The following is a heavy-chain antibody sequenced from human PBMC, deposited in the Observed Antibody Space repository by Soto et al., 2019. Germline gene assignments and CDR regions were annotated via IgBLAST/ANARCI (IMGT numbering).Heavy chain of an antibody. V-gene: IGHV3-23*01. CDR2: ISGSGGST. J-gene: IGHJ4*02. CDR3: AKDKSPIYYGSGSLCDY. CDR1: GFTFSSYA. D-gene: IGHD3-10*01. Sequence: EVQLLESGGGLVQPGGSLRLSCAASGFTFSSYAMSWVRQAPGKGLEWVSAISGSGGSTYYADSVKGRFTISRDNSKNTLYLQMNSLRAEDTAVYYCAKDKSPIYYGSGSLCDYWGQGTLVTVSS.